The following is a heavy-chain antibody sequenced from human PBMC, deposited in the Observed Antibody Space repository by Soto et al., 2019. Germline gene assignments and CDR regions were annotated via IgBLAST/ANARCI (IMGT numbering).Heavy chain of an antibody. CDR2: INPSGGST. Sequence: ASVKVSCKPSGYTFTSYYMHLVGQAPGQGLEWMGIINPSGGSTSYAQKFQGRVTMTRDTSKSTVSMELSSLRSEDTAVYYCARHAVAGTEAGWFDPWGQGTLVNVSS. J-gene: IGHJ5*02. CDR1: GYTFTSYY. V-gene: IGHV1-46*01. CDR3: ARHAVAGTEAGWFDP. D-gene: IGHD6-19*01.